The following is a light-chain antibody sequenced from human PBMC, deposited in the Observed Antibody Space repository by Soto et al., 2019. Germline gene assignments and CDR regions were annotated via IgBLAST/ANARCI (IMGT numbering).Light chain of an antibody. Sequence: QSMMTQPPSASGTPGQRFTISCSGSISNIGSNTVNWYQQLPGTAPKLLIYSNNQRPSGVPDRFSGSKSGTSASLAISGLQSDDEADYYCPAWDDSLNGYVFGTGTKVTVL. CDR1: ISNIGSNT. V-gene: IGLV1-44*01. CDR3: PAWDDSLNGYV. CDR2: SNN. J-gene: IGLJ1*01.